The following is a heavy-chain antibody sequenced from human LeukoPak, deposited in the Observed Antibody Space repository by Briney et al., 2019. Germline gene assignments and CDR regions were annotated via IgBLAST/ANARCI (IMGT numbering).Heavy chain of an antibody. V-gene: IGHV3-48*02. Sequence: GGSLRLSCAASGFTFSSNGMNWVRQAPGKGLEWVSYISATGGTIYYADSVKGRFTISRDNSKNTLYLQMNSLRDEDSAAYYCARVYLERLTAGYFDHWGQGTWVTVSP. J-gene: IGHJ4*02. D-gene: IGHD2-8*01. CDR1: GFTFSSNG. CDR2: ISATGGTI. CDR3: ARVYLERLTAGYFDH.